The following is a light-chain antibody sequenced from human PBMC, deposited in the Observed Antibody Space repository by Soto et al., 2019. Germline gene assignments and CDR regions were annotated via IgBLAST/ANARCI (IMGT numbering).Light chain of an antibody. V-gene: IGKV3-20*01. CDR3: HHYGTSVWT. CDR2: GAS. J-gene: IGKJ1*01. CDR1: QSVSSNY. Sequence: EIVLTQSPGTLSLSPGERVTLSCRASQSVSSNYLTWHQQKPGQSPRLLIYGASIRAPHIPDRFSGSGSGTNFTLTISRLEAEDFAVYYCHHYGTSVWTFGQGTKIEIK.